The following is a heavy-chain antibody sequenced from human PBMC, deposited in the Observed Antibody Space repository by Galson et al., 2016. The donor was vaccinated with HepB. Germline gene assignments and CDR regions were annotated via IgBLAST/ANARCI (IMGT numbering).Heavy chain of an antibody. CDR2: IYGSGNT. CDR3: ARVTVSSGWSIDH. Sequence: TLSLTCTVSGGSINNGNYYWSWIRQPAGKGLEWIGRIYGSGNTNNNPSPKSQVTMPVDTSKNRFSLRLTSVTAADTAVYYCARVTVSSGWSIDHWGRGTLVTVSA. J-gene: IGHJ4*02. V-gene: IGHV4-61*02. CDR1: GGSINNGNYY. D-gene: IGHD6-19*01.